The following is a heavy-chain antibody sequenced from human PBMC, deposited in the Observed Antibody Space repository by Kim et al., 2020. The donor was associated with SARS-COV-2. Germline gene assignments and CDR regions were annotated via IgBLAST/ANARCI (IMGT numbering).Heavy chain of an antibody. CDR3: ATSFGELLSPLL. J-gene: IGHJ4*02. Sequence: GGSLRLSCAASGFTFSDYYMSWIRQAPGKGLEWVSYISSSSSYTNYADSVKGRFTISRDNAKNSLYLQMNSLRAEDTAVYYCATSFGELLSPLLWGQGTLVTVSS. CDR2: ISSSSSYT. V-gene: IGHV3-11*03. D-gene: IGHD3-10*01. CDR1: GFTFSDYY.